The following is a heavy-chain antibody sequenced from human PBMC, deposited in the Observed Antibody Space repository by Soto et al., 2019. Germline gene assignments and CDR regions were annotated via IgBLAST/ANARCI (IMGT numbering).Heavy chain of an antibody. D-gene: IGHD4-17*01. CDR2: IYYSGST. CDR1: GGSISSGGYY. Sequence: QVQLQESGPGLVRPSQTLSLTCTVSGGSISSGGYYWSWIRQHPGKGLEWIGYIYYSGSTYYNPSLKSRVTISVDTSKNQFSLKLSSVTAADTAVYYCARDIPTTGEFDAFDIWGQGTMVTVSS. V-gene: IGHV4-31*03. J-gene: IGHJ3*02. CDR3: ARDIPTTGEFDAFDI.